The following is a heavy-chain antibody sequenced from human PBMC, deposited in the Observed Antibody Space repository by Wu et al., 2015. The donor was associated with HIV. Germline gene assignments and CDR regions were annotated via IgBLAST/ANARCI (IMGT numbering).Heavy chain of an antibody. Sequence: QVQLFQSGAEVKKLGASVMISCKASGYSFTRHKIHWLRQAPGQGLEWMGKMNSDGNGAYAQKFQDRITMTRDLSTTTVYMHLRRLKSEDTAVYYCTKDEVPATETGISFKHWGQGTLVTVSS. D-gene: IGHD2-2*01. J-gene: IGHJ1*01. CDR1: GYSFTRHK. V-gene: IGHV1-46*01. CDR2: MNSDGNGA. CDR3: TKDEVPATETGISFKH.